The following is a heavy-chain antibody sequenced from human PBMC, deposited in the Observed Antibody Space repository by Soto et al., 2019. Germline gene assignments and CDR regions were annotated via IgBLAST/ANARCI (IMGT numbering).Heavy chain of an antibody. CDR2: IYYSGST. J-gene: IGHJ3*02. D-gene: IGHD2-8*01. CDR3: ARDLYCTYGVCYPDAFDI. Sequence: SETLSLTCTVSGGSISSYYWSWIRQPPGKGLEWIGYIYYSGSTNYNPSLKSRVTISVDTSKNQFSLKLSSVTAADTAVYYCARDLYCTYGVCYPDAFDIWGQGTMVTVSS. V-gene: IGHV4-59*01. CDR1: GGSISSYY.